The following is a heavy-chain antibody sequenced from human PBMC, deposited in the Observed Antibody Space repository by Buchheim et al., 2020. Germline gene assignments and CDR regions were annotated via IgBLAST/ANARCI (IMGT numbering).Heavy chain of an antibody. Sequence: QLQLQESGPGLVKPSETLSLTCTVSGGSISHDYWSWVRQSPEMGLEWIGYIYYTGSTNYNLSLRSRVTISFDTSKNQFSLNLSSVTAADTAVYYCARGTGWLGVRDGVDVWGQGTT. CDR3: ARGTGWLGVRDGVDV. V-gene: IGHV4-59*01. D-gene: IGHD3-10*01. CDR1: GGSISHDY. J-gene: IGHJ6*02. CDR2: IYYTGST.